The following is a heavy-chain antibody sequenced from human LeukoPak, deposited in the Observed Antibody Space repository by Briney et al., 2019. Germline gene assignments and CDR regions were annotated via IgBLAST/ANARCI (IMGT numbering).Heavy chain of an antibody. CDR3: ARSSSGGPFDY. J-gene: IGHJ4*02. V-gene: IGHV3-74*01. CDR1: GFTFSKFW. Sequence: GGSLRLSCAASGFTFSKFWMHWVRQVPGTGLVWVSRINSDGSSTSYADSVKGRFTISRDNAKNTLYLQMNSLRAEDTAVYYCARSSSGGPFDYWGQGTLVTVSS. D-gene: IGHD6-19*01. CDR2: INSDGSST.